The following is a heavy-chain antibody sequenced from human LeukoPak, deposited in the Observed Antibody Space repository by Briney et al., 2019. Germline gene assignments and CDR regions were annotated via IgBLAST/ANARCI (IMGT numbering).Heavy chain of an antibody. CDR3: ARDSYYGSGSYYNVVWFDP. Sequence: ASVKVSCKASGYTFTGYYMHWVRQAPGQGLEWMGWISAYNGNTNYAQKLQGRVTMTTDTSTSTAYMELRSLRSDDTAVYYYARDSYYGSGSYYNVVWFDPWGQGTLVTVSS. CDR2: ISAYNGNT. J-gene: IGHJ5*02. CDR1: GYTFTGYY. V-gene: IGHV1-18*04. D-gene: IGHD3-10*01.